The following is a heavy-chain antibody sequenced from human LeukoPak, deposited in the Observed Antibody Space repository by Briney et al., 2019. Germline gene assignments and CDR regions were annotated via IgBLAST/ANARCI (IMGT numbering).Heavy chain of an antibody. CDR1: GGSISSYY. CDR2: IYYSGST. CDR3: ARHYAVNSNFDY. Sequence: SETLSLTCTVSGGSISSYYWSWIRQPPGKGLEWIGYIYYSGSTNYNPSLKSRVTISVDTSKNQFSLKLSSVTAADTAVYYCARHYAVNSNFDYWGQGTLVTVSS. J-gene: IGHJ4*02. D-gene: IGHD4-17*01. V-gene: IGHV4-59*08.